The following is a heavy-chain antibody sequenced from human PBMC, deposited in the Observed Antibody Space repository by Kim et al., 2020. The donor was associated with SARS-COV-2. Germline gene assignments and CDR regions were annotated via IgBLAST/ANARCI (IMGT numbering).Heavy chain of an antibody. J-gene: IGHJ5*02. V-gene: IGHV3-33*06. CDR3: AKSYDMLTDGWFDP. Sequence: ADSVKGRFTICRDNYKNTLYLRLNSLRGEGTAVYYCAKSYDMLTDGWFDPWGQGTLVTVSS. D-gene: IGHD3-9*01.